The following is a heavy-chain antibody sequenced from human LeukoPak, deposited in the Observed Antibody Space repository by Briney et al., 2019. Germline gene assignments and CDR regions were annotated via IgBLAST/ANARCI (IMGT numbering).Heavy chain of an antibody. D-gene: IGHD5-24*01. CDR2: VYYRGST. Sequence: SETLSLTCTVSGGSISSRSYYWSWIRQPPGKGLEWIGYVYYRGSTNYNPSLKSRVTISVDTSRNQFSLKLTSVTAADTAVYYCARVVGDGYSDYWGQGTLVTVSS. CDR3: ARVVGDGYSDY. CDR1: GGSISSRSYY. V-gene: IGHV4-61*01. J-gene: IGHJ4*02.